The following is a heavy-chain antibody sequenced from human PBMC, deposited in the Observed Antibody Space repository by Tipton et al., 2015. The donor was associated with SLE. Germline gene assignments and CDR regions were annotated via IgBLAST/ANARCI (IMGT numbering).Heavy chain of an antibody. CDR1: GGSISGYY. Sequence: TLFLTCTVSGGSISGYYWSWIRQPAGKGLEWIGRVYSSGSTIYNPSIKSRITLSLDTSKNQFYLRVNSVTAADTAVYYCARGGGSYYDYWGQGTLVTVSS. CDR3: ARGGGSYYDY. J-gene: IGHJ4*02. D-gene: IGHD1-26*01. V-gene: IGHV4-4*07. CDR2: VYSSGST.